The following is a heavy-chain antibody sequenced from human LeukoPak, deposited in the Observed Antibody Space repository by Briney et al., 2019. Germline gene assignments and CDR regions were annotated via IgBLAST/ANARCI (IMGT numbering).Heavy chain of an antibody. V-gene: IGHV4-59*08. J-gene: IGHJ4*02. D-gene: IGHD6-13*01. Sequence: SETLSLTCTVSGGSISSYYWSWIRQPPGKGLEWIGYIYYSGSTNYNPSLKSRVTISVDTSKNQFSLKLGSVTAADTAVYYCARRGSAAGTGSFDYWGQGTLVTVSS. CDR1: GGSISSYY. CDR2: IYYSGST. CDR3: ARRGSAAGTGSFDY.